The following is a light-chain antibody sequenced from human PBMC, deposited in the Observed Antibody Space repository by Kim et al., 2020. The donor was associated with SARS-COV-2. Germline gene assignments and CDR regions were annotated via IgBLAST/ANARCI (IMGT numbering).Light chain of an antibody. CDR2: EDN. CDR3: QSYDSSNQV. J-gene: IGLJ2*01. Sequence: GTAVPISCTRGSGSIASNYVQWYQQRPGSAPTTVIYEDNQRPSGVPDRFSGSIDSSSNSASLTISGLKTEDEADYYCQSYDSSNQVFGGGTQLTVL. CDR1: SGSIASNY. V-gene: IGLV6-57*03.